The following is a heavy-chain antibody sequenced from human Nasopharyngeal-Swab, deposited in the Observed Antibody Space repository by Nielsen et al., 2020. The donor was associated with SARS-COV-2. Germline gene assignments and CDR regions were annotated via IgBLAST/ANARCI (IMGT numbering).Heavy chain of an antibody. V-gene: IGHV1-69*13. Sequence: SVKVSCKASGVTFSSYAISWVRQAPGQGLEWMGGIIPIFGTANYVQKFQGRVTITADESTSTAYMELSSLRSEDTAVYYCARLAYSSGWSYYYYGMDVWGQGTTVTVSS. J-gene: IGHJ6*02. CDR1: GVTFSSYA. D-gene: IGHD6-19*01. CDR3: ARLAYSSGWSYYYYGMDV. CDR2: IIPIFGTA.